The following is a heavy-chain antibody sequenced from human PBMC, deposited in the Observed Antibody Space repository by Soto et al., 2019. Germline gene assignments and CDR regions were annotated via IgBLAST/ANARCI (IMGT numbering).Heavy chain of an antibody. J-gene: IGHJ4*02. D-gene: IGHD1-26*01. CDR1: GFTFGDAL. CDR2: IRGNAYGGTA. V-gene: IGHV3-49*03. CDR3: ARGELY. Sequence: EVQLVESGGGLVQPGRSLRLSCAASGFTFGDALMTWFRQAPGKGLEWVGFIRGNAYGGTAEYAASVQGRFTISRDDSKSIAYLQMNSLKTADTAVYYCARGELYWGQGTLVTVSS.